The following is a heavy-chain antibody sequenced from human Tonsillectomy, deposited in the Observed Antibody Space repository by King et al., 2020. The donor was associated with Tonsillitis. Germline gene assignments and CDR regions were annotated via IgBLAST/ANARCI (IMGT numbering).Heavy chain of an antibody. V-gene: IGHV5-51*03. CDR1: GYSFTSYW. J-gene: IGHJ4*02. D-gene: IGHD1-26*01. Sequence: VQLVESGAEVKKPGESLKISCKGSGYSFTSYWNGWVRQMPGKGLEWMGIIFPGDSDTRYSPSFQGQVAISADKSINTAYLQWSSLKASDTAMFYCARVVGAAYYFDFWGQGTLVTVSS. CDR3: ARVVGAAYYFDF. CDR2: IFPGDSDT.